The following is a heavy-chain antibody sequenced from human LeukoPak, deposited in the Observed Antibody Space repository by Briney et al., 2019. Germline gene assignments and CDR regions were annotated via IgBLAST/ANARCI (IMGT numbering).Heavy chain of an antibody. V-gene: IGHV3-43*02. CDR1: GFTFDDYA. CDR2: ISGDGGST. Sequence: GGSLRLSCAASGFTFDDYAMHWVRQAPGKGRETVSLISGDGGSTYYADSVKGRFTISRDNSKNSLYLQMNSLRTEDTALYYCAKDTLGGYYDSSGATDYWGQGTLVTVSS. D-gene: IGHD3-22*01. J-gene: IGHJ4*02. CDR3: AKDTLGGYYDSSGATDY.